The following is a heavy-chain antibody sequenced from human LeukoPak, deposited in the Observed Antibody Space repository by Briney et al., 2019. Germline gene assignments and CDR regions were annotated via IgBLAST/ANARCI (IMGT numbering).Heavy chain of an antibody. V-gene: IGHV3-20*04. CDR1: GFTFDDYG. CDR3: GREDRIVLGNDALDF. CDR2: INWNGGST. J-gene: IGHJ4*02. D-gene: IGHD2-8*01. Sequence: GGSLRLSCAASGFTFDDYGMSWVRQAPGKGLEWVSGINWNGGSTGYADSVRGRFTISRDNAKNTVSLQMNSLRGEDTAVYYCGREDRIVLGNDALDFWGQGTLVTVSS.